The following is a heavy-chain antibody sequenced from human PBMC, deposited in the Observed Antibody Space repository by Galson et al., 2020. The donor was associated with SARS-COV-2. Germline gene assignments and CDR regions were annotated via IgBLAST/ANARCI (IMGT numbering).Heavy chain of an antibody. V-gene: IGHV4-34*01. CDR3: ARGPPRFGGVIVSGYYFDY. J-gene: IGHJ4*02. CDR2: INHSGST. Sequence: SETLSLTCAVYGGSFSGYYWSWIRQPPGKGLEWIGEINHSGSTNYNPSLKSRVTISVDTSKNQFSLKLSSVTAADTAVDYCARGPPRFGGVIVSGYYFDYWGQGTLVTVSS. D-gene: IGHD3-16*02. CDR1: GGSFSGYY.